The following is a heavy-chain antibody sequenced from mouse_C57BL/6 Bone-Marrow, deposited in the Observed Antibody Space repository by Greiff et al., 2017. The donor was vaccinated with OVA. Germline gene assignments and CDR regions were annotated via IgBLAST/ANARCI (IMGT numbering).Heavy chain of an antibody. CDR2: INSDGGST. CDR1: EYEFTSHD. Sequence: DVKLVESGGGLVQPGESLKLSCESNEYEFTSHDMSWVRKTPEKRLELVAAINSDGGSTYYPDTMERRFTISRDNTKKTLYLQMSSLRSEDTALYYCAGQTAQATFFAYWGQGTLVTVSA. V-gene: IGHV5-2*01. D-gene: IGHD3-2*02. CDR3: AGQTAQATFFAY. J-gene: IGHJ3*01.